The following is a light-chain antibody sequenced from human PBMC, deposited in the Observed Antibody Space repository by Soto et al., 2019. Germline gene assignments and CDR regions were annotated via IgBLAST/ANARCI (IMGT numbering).Light chain of an antibody. CDR2: YAS. CDR3: QQVNGDTST. J-gene: IGKJ4*01. V-gene: IGKV1-9*01. CDR1: QWLXNH. Sequence: IRLTHSAVSLSASVGDSVTITCRASQWLXNHFAWYQHEPGKAPEILXYYASTLQTGCPSRLGGGGSGTDFTPTITSLHQEYFVTYDCQQVNGDTSTFGGGTKVDIK.